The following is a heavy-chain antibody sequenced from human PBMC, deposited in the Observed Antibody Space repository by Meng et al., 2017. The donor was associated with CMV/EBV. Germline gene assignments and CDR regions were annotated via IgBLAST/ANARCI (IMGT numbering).Heavy chain of an antibody. D-gene: IGHD6-13*01. CDR3: ARDTQRGIAAAGPFDP. Sequence: ASVKVSCKASGYTFTSYYMHWVRQAPGQGLEWMGIINPSGGSTSYAQKFQGRVTMTRDTSTSTVYMELGRLRSDDTAVYYCARDTQRGIAAAGPFDPWGQGTLVTVSS. CDR2: INPSGGST. J-gene: IGHJ5*02. V-gene: IGHV1-46*01. CDR1: GYTFTSYY.